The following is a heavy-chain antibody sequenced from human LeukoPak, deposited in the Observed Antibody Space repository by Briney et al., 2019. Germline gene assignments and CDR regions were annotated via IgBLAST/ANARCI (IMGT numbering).Heavy chain of an antibody. CDR3: ASHRSSWYLGNWFDP. V-gene: IGHV1-69*13. CDR1: GGTFSSYA. D-gene: IGHD6-13*01. J-gene: IGHJ5*02. CDR2: IIPVVGTA. Sequence: RASVKVSCKASGGTFSSYAISWVRQAPGQGLEWMGGIIPVVGTAYYAQKFQGRVTITADESTSTAYMELSSLRSEDTAVYYCASHRSSWYLGNWFDPWRQGTLVTVSS.